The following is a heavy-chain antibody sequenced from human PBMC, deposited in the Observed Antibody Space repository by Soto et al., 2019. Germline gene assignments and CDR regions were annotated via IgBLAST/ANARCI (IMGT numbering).Heavy chain of an antibody. CDR2: ISYDGSDK. CDR3: VGGQYYFDC. J-gene: IGHJ4*02. V-gene: IGHV3-30*03. CDR1: GFPFTSYG. D-gene: IGHD3-10*01. Sequence: QVQLVESGGGVVQPGRSLRLSCAASGFPFTSYGMHWVREGPDKGLEWVAIISYDGSDKYYADSVKGRFTISRDNSKNTLYLQMNGLRPEDTALYYCVGGQYYFDCRGQGTLVSVSS.